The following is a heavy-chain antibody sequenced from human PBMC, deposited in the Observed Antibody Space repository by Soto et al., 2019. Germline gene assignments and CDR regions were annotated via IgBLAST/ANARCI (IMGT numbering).Heavy chain of an antibody. D-gene: IGHD3-22*01. V-gene: IGHV1-69*13. CDR1: GGSFSSYA. CDR3: ARDPDSSGYDPGWFDP. Sequence: GASVKVSCKACGGSFSSYAISWVRQAPGQGLEWMGGIIPIFGTANYAQKFQGRVTITADESTSTAYMELSSLRSEDTAVYYCARDPDSSGYDPGWFDPWGQGTLVTVSS. CDR2: IIPIFGTA. J-gene: IGHJ5*02.